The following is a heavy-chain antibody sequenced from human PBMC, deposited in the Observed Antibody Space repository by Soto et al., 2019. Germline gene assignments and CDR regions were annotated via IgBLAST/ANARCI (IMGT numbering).Heavy chain of an antibody. J-gene: IGHJ4*02. V-gene: IGHV1-69*13. CDR1: GGTFSSYA. CDR2: IIPIFGTA. CDR3: ARGGEIPDSSGYYTPRFDY. Sequence: ASVKVSCKASGGTFSSYAISWVRQAPGQGLEWMGGIIPIFGTANYAQKFQGRVTITADESTSTAYMELSSLRSEDTAVYYCARGGEIPDSSGYYTPRFDYWGQGTLVTVSS. D-gene: IGHD3-22*01.